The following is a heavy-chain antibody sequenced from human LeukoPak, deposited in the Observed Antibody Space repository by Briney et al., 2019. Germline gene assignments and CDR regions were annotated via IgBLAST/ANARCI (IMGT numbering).Heavy chain of an antibody. Sequence: GASLRLSCAASGFTFSSYTMNWVRQAPGKGLEWVSSITSSSSSIYYADSVKGRFTISRDNAKNSLYLQMTSLRAEDTAVYYCTRDHMVHPRVGWFDPWGQGTLVTVSS. J-gene: IGHJ5*02. CDR1: GFTFSSYT. D-gene: IGHD3-10*01. CDR3: TRDHMVHPRVGWFDP. CDR2: ITSSSSSI. V-gene: IGHV3-21*01.